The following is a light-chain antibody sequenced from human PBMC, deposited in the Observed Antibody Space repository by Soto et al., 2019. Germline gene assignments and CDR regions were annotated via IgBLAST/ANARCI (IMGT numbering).Light chain of an antibody. CDR1: STDVGGFNY. Sequence: QSVLTQPRSVSGSPGQSVTISCTGTSTDVGGFNYVSWYQQHPGKAPKLIIYDVSKRPSGVPDRFSGSKSGNTASLTISGLQAEDEDDYYCCSNAGSYTYVFGSGTKLTVL. CDR2: DVS. CDR3: CSNAGSYTYV. J-gene: IGLJ1*01. V-gene: IGLV2-11*01.